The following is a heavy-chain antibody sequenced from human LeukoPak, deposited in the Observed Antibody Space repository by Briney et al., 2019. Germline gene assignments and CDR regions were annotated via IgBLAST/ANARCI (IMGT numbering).Heavy chain of an antibody. CDR1: GYTFTGYY. D-gene: IGHD4-17*01. CDR3: ARGKDNGDGFDY. Sequence: ASVKVSCEASGYTFTGYYMHWARQAPGQGLEWMGWINPRGGTNYAQKFQGWVTMTRDTSISTAYMDLSRLRSDDTAVYYCARGKDNGDGFDYWGQGTLVTVSS. CDR2: INPRGGT. J-gene: IGHJ4*02. V-gene: IGHV1-2*04.